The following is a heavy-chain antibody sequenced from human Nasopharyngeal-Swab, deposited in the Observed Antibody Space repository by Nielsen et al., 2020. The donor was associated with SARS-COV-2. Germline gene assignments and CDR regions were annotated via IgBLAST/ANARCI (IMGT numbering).Heavy chain of an antibody. J-gene: IGHJ6*02. CDR1: GYTFTGYS. D-gene: IGHD1-26*01. CDR2: INPNSGGT. Sequence: ASVKVSCKASGYTFTGYSMHWVRQAPAQGLEWMGRINPNSGGTNYAQKFQGRVTMTRVTSISTGYMELSRLRSDDTAVYYCARVWEPGGYYYYGMDVWGQGTTVTVSS. V-gene: IGHV1-2*06. CDR3: ARVWEPGGYYYYGMDV.